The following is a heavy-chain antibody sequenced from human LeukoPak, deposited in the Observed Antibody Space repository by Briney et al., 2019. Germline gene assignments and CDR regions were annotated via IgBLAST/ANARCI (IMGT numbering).Heavy chain of an antibody. Sequence: GGSLRLSCAASGFTFSSYSMNWVRQAPGKGLEWVSSISSSSSYIYYADSVKGRFTISRDNAKNSLYLQMNSLRAEYTAVYYCARGVTLDFWSGYLLPFFDYWGQGTLVTVSS. V-gene: IGHV3-21*01. CDR1: GFTFSSYS. CDR2: ISSSSSYI. D-gene: IGHD3-3*01. CDR3: ARGVTLDFWSGYLLPFFDY. J-gene: IGHJ4*02.